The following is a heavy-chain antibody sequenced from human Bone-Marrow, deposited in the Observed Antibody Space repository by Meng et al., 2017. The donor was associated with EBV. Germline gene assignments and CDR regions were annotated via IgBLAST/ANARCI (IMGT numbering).Heavy chain of an antibody. Sequence: VQLVQLGSALQKPGSSVKLSCKASGYTFTSYAMNWVRQAPGQGLEWMGWINTKTGKPTYAPGFTGRFVFSLDTSDSTTYLQISSLKTEDSAVYYCARDGGRRLDYWGQGTLVTVSS. CDR1: GYTFTSYA. V-gene: IGHV7-4-1*02. CDR3: ARDGGRRLDY. D-gene: IGHD3-16*01. CDR2: INTKTGKP. J-gene: IGHJ4*02.